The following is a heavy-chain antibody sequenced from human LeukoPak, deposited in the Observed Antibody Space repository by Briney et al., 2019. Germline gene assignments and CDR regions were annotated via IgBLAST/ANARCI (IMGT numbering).Heavy chain of an antibody. CDR1: GFTFSSYA. D-gene: IGHD6-13*01. CDR2: ISGSGGST. Sequence: GGSLRLSCAASGFTFSSYAMSWVRQAPGKGLEWVSAISGSGGSTYYADSVKGRFTISRDNSKNTLYLQMNSLRAEDTAVYYCARDQYSSSWYQHYYFDYWGQGTLVTVSS. V-gene: IGHV3-23*01. CDR3: ARDQYSSSWYQHYYFDY. J-gene: IGHJ4*02.